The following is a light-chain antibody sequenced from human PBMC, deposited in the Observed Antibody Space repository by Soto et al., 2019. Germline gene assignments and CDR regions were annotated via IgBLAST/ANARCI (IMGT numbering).Light chain of an antibody. V-gene: IGKV1-39*01. CDR2: AAS. Sequence: DIQMTQSPSSLSASVGDRVTITCRASQSISSYLNWYQQKPGKAPKLLIYAASSLQSGVPSRFSGSGSGTDFTLTNSSLQPEDFATYYCQQSYSTRLTFGGGTKVEIK. CDR1: QSISSY. J-gene: IGKJ4*01. CDR3: QQSYSTRLT.